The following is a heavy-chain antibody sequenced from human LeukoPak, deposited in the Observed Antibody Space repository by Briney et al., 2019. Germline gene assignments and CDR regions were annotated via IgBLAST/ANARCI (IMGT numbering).Heavy chain of an antibody. Sequence: ASVNVSCKAYGYTFSNYGISWVRQAPGQGLGWMGWISAYNGYKNHAQKFQGRVTMTIDTYTNIAYMELRSLRSDDTAVYYCARVGGILRATDVFDIWGQGTMVTVS. D-gene: IGHD3-10*01. CDR2: ISAYNGYK. V-gene: IGHV1-18*04. CDR1: GYTFSNYG. CDR3: ARVGGILRATDVFDI. J-gene: IGHJ3*02.